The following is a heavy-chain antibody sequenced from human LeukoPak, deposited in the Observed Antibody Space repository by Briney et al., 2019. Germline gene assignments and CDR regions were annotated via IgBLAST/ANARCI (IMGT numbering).Heavy chain of an antibody. CDR1: GGSISSSSYY. D-gene: IGHD3-22*01. V-gene: IGHV4-39*01. CDR2: IYYSGST. CDR3: VSQYYYDSSGYYY. Sequence: SETLSLTCTVSGGSISSSSYYWGWIRQPPGKGLEWIGSIYYSGSTYYNPSLKSRVTISVDTSKNQFSLKLSSVTAADTAVYYCVSQYYYDSSGYYYWGQGTLVTVSS. J-gene: IGHJ4*02.